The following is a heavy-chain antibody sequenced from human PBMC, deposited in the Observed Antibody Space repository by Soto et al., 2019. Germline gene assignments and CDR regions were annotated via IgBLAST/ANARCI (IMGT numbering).Heavy chain of an antibody. V-gene: IGHV4-34*01. CDR3: SWGYSGSMSYYYYGMDV. D-gene: IGHD5-12*01. J-gene: IGHJ6*02. CDR1: GGSFSGYY. CDR2: INHSGST. Sequence: QVQLQQWGAGLLKPSETLSLTSAVYGGSFSGYYWSWIRQPPGKGLGWIGEINHSGSTNYNPSLKSRVTMSVDRSTTEISLKLSSVTATDTAAYYCSWGYSGSMSYYYYGMDVWGQGTTVTVSS.